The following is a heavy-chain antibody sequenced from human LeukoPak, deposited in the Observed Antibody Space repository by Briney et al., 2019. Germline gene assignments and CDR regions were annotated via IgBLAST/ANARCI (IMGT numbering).Heavy chain of an antibody. CDR2: LYYSGRT. V-gene: IGHV4-39*02. CDR3: ARRGSGSSSPNFDY. Sequence: SEPLSLPCTVSGGSISSSSYYGGWIRQPPGKGLGGFGSLYYSGRTYYNPSLKRRVTISVDTSKNHFSLKLSSVTAADTAVYYCARRGSGSSSPNFDYWGQGTLVTVSS. J-gene: IGHJ4*02. D-gene: IGHD3-10*01. CDR1: GGSISSSSYY.